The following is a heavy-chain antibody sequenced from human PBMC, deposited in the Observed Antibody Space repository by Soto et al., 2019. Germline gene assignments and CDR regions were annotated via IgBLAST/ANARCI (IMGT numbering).Heavy chain of an antibody. J-gene: IGHJ4*02. CDR1: GFIFSSYG. D-gene: IGHD5-18*01. CDR3: ARERYSYGPYYFDY. V-gene: IGHV3-33*01. Sequence: PGGSLRLSCAASGFIFSSYGMHWVRQAPGKGLEWVAGIWYDGSNTFYSDAVKGRFPISRDNSKNSLYLQMNSLRAEDTAVYYCARERYSYGPYYFDYWGQGTLVTVSS. CDR2: IWYDGSNT.